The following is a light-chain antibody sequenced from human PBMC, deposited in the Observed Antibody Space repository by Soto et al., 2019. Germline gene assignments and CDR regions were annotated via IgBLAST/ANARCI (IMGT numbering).Light chain of an antibody. CDR3: CSYTASGDIGVR. CDR1: STDVGGYNY. J-gene: IGLJ2*01. Sequence: QSALTQPPSVSGSPGQSITISCTGTSTDVGGYNYVSWFQQYPGKAPKLIIYDVTNRPSGVSHRFSGSKSGTTASLTISGRQPEDEADYYCCSYTASGDIGVRFGGGTKLTVL. V-gene: IGLV2-14*03. CDR2: DVT.